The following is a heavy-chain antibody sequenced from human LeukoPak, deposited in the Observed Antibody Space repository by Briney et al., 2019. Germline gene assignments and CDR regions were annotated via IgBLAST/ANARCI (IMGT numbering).Heavy chain of an antibody. CDR2: ISSSSSTI. CDR1: GFTFSSYS. CDR3: ARSGYTMVTDY. D-gene: IGHD3-10*01. Sequence: GGSLRLSCAASGFTFSSYSMNWARQAPGKGLEWVSYISSSSSTIYYADSVKGRFTISRGNAKNSLYLQMNSLRAEDTAVYYCARSGYTMVTDYWGQGTLVTVSS. J-gene: IGHJ4*02. V-gene: IGHV3-48*01.